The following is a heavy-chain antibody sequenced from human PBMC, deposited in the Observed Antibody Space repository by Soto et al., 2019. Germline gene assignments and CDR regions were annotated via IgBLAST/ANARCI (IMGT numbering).Heavy chain of an antibody. CDR3: ALQQAVAGTTNWFDP. J-gene: IGHJ5*02. CDR2: INAGNGNT. D-gene: IGHD6-19*01. CDR1: GYTFTSYA. V-gene: IGHV1-3*01. Sequence: ASVKVSCKASGYTFTSYAMHWVRQAPGQRLEWMGWINAGNGNTKYSQKFQGRVTITRDTSASTAYMELSSLRSEDTAVYYCALQQAVAGTTNWFDPWGQGTLVTVSS.